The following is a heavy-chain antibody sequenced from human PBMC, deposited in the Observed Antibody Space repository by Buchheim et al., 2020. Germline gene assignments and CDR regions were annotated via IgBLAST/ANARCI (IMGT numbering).Heavy chain of an antibody. J-gene: IGHJ3*01. V-gene: IGHV3-7*01. CDR3: ARSRAAPN. CDR2: KKQDGSEK. D-gene: IGHD6-6*01. CDR1: GFTFCNYW. Sequence: EVQLVESGGGLVQPGGSLRLSCAASGFTFCNYWMSWVRQAPGKGLEWVANKKQDGSEKYYVDSVKGRFTISRDNAKNSLYLQMNSLRDEDTAVYYCARSRAAPNWGQGT.